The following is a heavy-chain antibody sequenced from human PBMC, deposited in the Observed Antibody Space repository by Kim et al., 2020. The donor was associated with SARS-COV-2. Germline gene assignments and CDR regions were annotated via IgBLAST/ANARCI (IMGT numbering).Heavy chain of an antibody. CDR1: GYTFTSYG. D-gene: IGHD3-9*01. J-gene: IGHJ4*02. CDR3: ARDIHYDILTGAWWSFDY. V-gene: IGHV1-18*01. CDR2: ISAYNGNT. Sequence: ASVKVSCKASGYTFTSYGISWVRQAPGQGLEWMGWISAYNGNTNYAQKLQGRVTMTTDTSTSTAYMELRSLRSDDTAVYYCARDIHYDILTGAWWSFDYWGQGTLVTVSS.